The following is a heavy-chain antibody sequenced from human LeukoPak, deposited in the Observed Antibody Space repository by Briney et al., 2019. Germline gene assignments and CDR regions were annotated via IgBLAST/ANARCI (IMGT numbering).Heavy chain of an antibody. D-gene: IGHD1-26*01. CDR3: AREVGATPNPYFDY. CDR2: IYHSGST. J-gene: IGHJ4*02. V-gene: IGHV4-4*02. CDR1: GGSISSSNW. Sequence: SETLSLTCAVSGGSISSSNWWSRVRQPPGKGLEWIGEIYHSGSTNYNPSLKSRVTISVDKSKNQFSLKLSSVTAADTAVYYCAREVGATPNPYFDYWGQGTLVTVSS.